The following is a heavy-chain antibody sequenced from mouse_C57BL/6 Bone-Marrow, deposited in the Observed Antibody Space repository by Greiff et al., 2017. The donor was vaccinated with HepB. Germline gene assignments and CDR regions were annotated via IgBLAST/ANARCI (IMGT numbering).Heavy chain of an antibody. CDR2: ISSGSSTI. Sequence: EVKLMESGGGLVKPGGSLKLSCAASGFTFSDYGMHWVRQAPEKGLEWVAYISSGSSTIYYADTVKGRFTISRDNAKNTLFLQMTSLRSEDTAMYYCARQGNYGSSPYAMDYWGQGTSVTVSS. CDR3: ARQGNYGSSPYAMDY. V-gene: IGHV5-17*01. CDR1: GFTFSDYG. J-gene: IGHJ4*01. D-gene: IGHD1-1*01.